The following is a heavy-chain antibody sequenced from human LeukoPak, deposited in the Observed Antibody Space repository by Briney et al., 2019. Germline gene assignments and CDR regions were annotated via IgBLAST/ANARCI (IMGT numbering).Heavy chain of an antibody. D-gene: IGHD5-18*01. Sequence: SETLSLTCAVSGDSISSGGYSWSWIRQSPGKGLEWIGYIYHSGSPYYNPSLKSRVTISVDRSKNQFSLKVNSVTAADTAVYYCARVGYSYSINDWSRTGLGAYPTKYYYYMDVWGKGTTVTVSS. J-gene: IGHJ6*03. CDR1: GDSISSGGYS. CDR3: ARVGYSYSINDWSRTGLGAYPTKYYYYMDV. CDR2: IYHSGSP. V-gene: IGHV4-30-2*06.